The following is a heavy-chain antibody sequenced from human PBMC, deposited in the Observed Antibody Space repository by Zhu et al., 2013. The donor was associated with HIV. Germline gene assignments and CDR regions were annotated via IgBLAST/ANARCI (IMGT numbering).Heavy chain of an antibody. D-gene: IGHD2-8*02. CDR1: GFTFSDYY. CDR2: ISSSGSTI. Sequence: VQLVESGGGLVKPGGSLRLSCAASGFTFSDYYMSWIRQAPGKGLEWVSYISSSGSTIYYADSVKGRFTISRDNAKNSLYLQMNSLRAEDTAVYYCARVRTIVLVVYANEEIDYWGQGTLVTVSS. V-gene: IGHV3-11*01. J-gene: IGHJ4*02. CDR3: ARVRTIVLVVYANEEIDY.